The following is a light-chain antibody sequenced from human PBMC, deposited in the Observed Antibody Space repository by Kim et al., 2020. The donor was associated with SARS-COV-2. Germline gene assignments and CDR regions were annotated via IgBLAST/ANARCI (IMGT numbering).Light chain of an antibody. CDR3: QQYDTYHT. J-gene: IGKJ2*01. CDR1: QNINNW. V-gene: IGKV1-5*03. Sequence: SASVGDSVTITCRASQNINNWLAWYQLRPGRAPKLLIYKASNLESGVPSRFSGSGSGTEFTLTIYSLQPDDFATYYCQQYDTYHTFGQGTKLEIK. CDR2: KAS.